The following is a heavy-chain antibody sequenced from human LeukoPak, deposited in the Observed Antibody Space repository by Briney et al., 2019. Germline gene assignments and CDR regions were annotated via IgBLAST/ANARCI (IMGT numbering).Heavy chain of an antibody. J-gene: IGHJ4*02. Sequence: GGSLRLSCAASGFSFSSYWMTWVRQAPGKGLEWVANVKQDGSQKYYVDSVKGRFTISRDNAKNSLYLQMNSLRAEDTAVYYCVSTGSQLDYWGQGTLVTVSS. CDR1: GFSFSSYW. CDR2: VKQDGSQK. D-gene: IGHD2-2*01. CDR3: VSTGSQLDY. V-gene: IGHV3-7*01.